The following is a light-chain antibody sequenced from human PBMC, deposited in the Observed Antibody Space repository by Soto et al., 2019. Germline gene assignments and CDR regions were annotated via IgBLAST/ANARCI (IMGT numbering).Light chain of an antibody. CDR2: KAS. J-gene: IGKJ4*01. Sequence: DIQMTQSPSTLSASVGDRVTITCRASQSVRSWLAWYQQKPGKAPKLLIYKASTLKSGVPSRFSGSGFGTDFTLTITSLQPEDFATYYCQQVESYPSTFGGGTKV. CDR1: QSVRSW. CDR3: QQVESYPST. V-gene: IGKV1-5*03.